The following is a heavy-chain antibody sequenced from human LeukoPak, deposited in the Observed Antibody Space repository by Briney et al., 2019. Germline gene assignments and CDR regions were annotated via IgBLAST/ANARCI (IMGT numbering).Heavy chain of an antibody. CDR2: IKQDGSEK. Sequence: GGSLRLSCAASGFTFSNYWMSWVRQAPGKGLEWVANIKQDGSEKYYVDSVKGRFTISRDNAKNSLYLQMNSLRAEDTAVYYCARESSSWYVGYYFDYWGQGTLVTVSS. V-gene: IGHV3-7*01. J-gene: IGHJ4*02. D-gene: IGHD6-13*01. CDR3: ARESSSWYVGYYFDY. CDR1: GFTFSNYW.